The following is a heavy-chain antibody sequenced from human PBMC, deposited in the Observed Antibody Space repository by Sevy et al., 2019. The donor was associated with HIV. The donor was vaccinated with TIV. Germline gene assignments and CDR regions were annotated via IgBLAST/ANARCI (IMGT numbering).Heavy chain of an antibody. V-gene: IGHV3-74*01. CDR1: GFTYSSQW. D-gene: IGHD2-21*01. J-gene: IGHJ4*02. CDR2: INSDGESA. CDR3: ARGSRGLPSS. Sequence: GGSLRLSCTASGFTYSSQWMHWVRQAPGKGLEWVSRINSDGESAGYAESVKGRFTISRDNSKNTVFLQMTSLRVEDTALYYCARGSRGLPSSWGQGTLVTVSS.